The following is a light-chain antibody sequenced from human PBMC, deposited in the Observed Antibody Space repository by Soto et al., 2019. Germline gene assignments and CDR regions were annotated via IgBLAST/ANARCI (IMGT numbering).Light chain of an antibody. J-gene: IGKJ1*01. CDR2: GAS. CDR1: QSVSNN. Sequence: EIVMTQSPATLSVSPGERATLSCRASQSVSNNLAWYQQKPGQAPRLLIYGASTRATGIPARFSGSGSGTEFTLTVSSLQSEDFAVYYCQLYNNWPLWTFGQGTKVEIK. V-gene: IGKV3-15*01. CDR3: QLYNNWPLWT.